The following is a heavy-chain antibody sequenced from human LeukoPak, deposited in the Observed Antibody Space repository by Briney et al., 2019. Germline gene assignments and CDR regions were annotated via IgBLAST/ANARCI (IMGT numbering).Heavy chain of an antibody. CDR1: GFIFSNYG. D-gene: IGHD4-17*01. J-gene: IGHJ4*02. CDR2: IWHDGSHP. CDR3: AKDNDAYGDSYFDS. V-gene: IGHV3-33*06. Sequence: GRSLRLSCAASGFIFSNYGFHWVSQTPGKGLEWVAVIWHDGSHPYYSDSVKGRFTISRDNAKNTVYLQMDSLRVEDTAIYYCAKDNDAYGDSYFDSWGQGTLVTVSS.